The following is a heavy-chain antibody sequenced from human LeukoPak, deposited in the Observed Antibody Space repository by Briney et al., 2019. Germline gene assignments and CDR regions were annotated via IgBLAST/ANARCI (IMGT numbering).Heavy chain of an antibody. CDR3: AKALGYYYDSSGYPLGY. Sequence: TGGSLRLSCAASGFTFSSYGMHWVRQAPGKGLEWVAVISYDGSNKYYADSVKGRFTISRGNSKNTLYPQMNSLRAEDTAVYYCAKALGYYYDSSGYPLGYWGQGTLVTVSS. J-gene: IGHJ4*02. CDR1: GFTFSSYG. CDR2: ISYDGSNK. D-gene: IGHD3-22*01. V-gene: IGHV3-30*18.